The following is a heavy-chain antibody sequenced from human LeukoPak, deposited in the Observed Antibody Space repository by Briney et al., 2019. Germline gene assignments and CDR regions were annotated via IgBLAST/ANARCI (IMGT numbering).Heavy chain of an antibody. CDR2: ISSSSSYI. D-gene: IGHD3-22*01. J-gene: IGHJ5*02. CDR3: ARVLRRDYGSGSYSYYDSSGHYST. CDR1: GFTFSSYS. Sequence: GGSLRLSCAASGFTFSSYSMNWVRQAPGKGLEWVSSISSSSSYIYYADSVKGRFTISRDNAKNSLYLQMNSLRAEDTAVYYCARVLRRDYGSGSYSYYDSSGHYSTWGQGTLVTVSS. V-gene: IGHV3-21*01.